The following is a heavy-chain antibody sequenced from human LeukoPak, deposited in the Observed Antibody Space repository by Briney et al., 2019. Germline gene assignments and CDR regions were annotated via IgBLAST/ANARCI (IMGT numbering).Heavy chain of an antibody. V-gene: IGHV4-34*01. D-gene: IGHD3-22*01. CDR1: GGSFSGYY. J-gene: IGHJ4*02. CDR2: INHSGST. Sequence: SETLSLTCAVYGGSFSGYYWSWIRQPPGKGLEWIGEINHSGSTNYNPSLKSRVTISVDTSKNQFSLKLSSVTAADTAVYYCAGDSSGYDRFEYWGQGTLVTVSS. CDR3: AGDSSGYDRFEY.